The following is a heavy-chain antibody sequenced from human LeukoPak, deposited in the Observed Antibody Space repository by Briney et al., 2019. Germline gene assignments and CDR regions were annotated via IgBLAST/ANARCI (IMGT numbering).Heavy chain of an antibody. CDR2: ISAYNGNT. D-gene: IGHD2-15*01. CDR1: GYTFTSYG. CDR3: ARDCSGGSCSYNWFDP. J-gene: IGHJ5*02. V-gene: IGHV1-18*01. Sequence: GASVKVSCKASGYTFTSYGISWVRQAPGQGLEWMGWISAYNGNTDYAQKLQGRVTKTTDTSTSTAYMELRSLRSDDTAVYYCARDCSGGSCSYNWFDPWGQGTLVTVSS.